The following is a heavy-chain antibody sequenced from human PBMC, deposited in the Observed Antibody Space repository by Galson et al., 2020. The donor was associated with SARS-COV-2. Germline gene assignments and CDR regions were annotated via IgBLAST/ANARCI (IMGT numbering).Heavy chain of an antibody. D-gene: IGHD3-10*01. V-gene: IGHV4-59*08. CDR2: IYYSGST. CDR3: AGGSGEDNYYYYYGMDV. Sequence: ETSETLSLTCTVSGGSISSYYWSWIRQPPGKGLEWIGYIYYSGSTNYNPSLKSRVTISVDTSKNQFSLKLSSVTAADTAVYYCAGGSGEDNYYYYYGMDVWGQGTTVTVSS. J-gene: IGHJ6*02. CDR1: GGSISSYY.